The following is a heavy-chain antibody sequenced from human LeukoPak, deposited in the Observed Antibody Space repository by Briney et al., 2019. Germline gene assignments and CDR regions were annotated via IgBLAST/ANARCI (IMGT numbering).Heavy chain of an antibody. CDR1: GFTLSSYT. Sequence: QPGGSLRLSCAASGFTLSSYTMSWVRQAPGKGLEWVSAISVSGNTYHADSVKGRFTISRDNAKNSLYLQMNSLRAEDTAVYYCARDKAWMVPQYFDYWGQGTLVTVSS. CDR2: ISVSGNT. D-gene: IGHD5-12*01. CDR3: ARDKAWMVPQYFDY. J-gene: IGHJ4*02. V-gene: IGHV3-23*01.